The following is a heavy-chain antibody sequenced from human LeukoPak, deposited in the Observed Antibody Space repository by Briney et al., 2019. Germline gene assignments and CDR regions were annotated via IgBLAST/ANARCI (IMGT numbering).Heavy chain of an antibody. V-gene: IGHV1-69*13. D-gene: IGHD2-15*01. CDR2: IIPIFGTA. J-gene: IGHJ6*02. Sequence: GASVKVSCKASGGTFSSYAISWVRQAPGQGLEWMGGIIPIFGTANYAQKFQGRVTITADESTSTAYMELSSLRSEDTAVYYCASEPRRVAATHGYYGMDVWGQGTTVTVSS. CDR3: ASEPRRVAATHGYYGMDV. CDR1: GGTFSSYA.